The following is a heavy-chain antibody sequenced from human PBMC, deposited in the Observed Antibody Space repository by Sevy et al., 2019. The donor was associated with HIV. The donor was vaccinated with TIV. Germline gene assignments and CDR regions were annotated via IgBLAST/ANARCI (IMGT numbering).Heavy chain of an antibody. V-gene: IGHV3-43D*03. CDR3: AKGARITMIVVNDAFDI. CDR1: GFTFDDYA. Sequence: GESLKISCAASGFTFDDYAMHWVRQAPGKGLEWVSLISWDGGSTYYADSVKGRFTISRDNSKNSLYLQMNSLRAEDTALYYCAKGARITMIVVNDAFDIWGQGTMVTVSS. D-gene: IGHD3-22*01. CDR2: ISWDGGST. J-gene: IGHJ3*02.